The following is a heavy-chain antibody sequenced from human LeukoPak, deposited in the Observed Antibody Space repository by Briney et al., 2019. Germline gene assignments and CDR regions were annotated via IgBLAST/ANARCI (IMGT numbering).Heavy chain of an antibody. CDR2: IIPIFGTA. CDR3: ARDLDGGNSGVYYFDY. D-gene: IGHD4-23*01. V-gene: IGHV1-69*05. Sequence: SVKVSCKASGGTFSSYAISWVRQAPGQGLEWMGRIIPIFGTANYAQRFQGRVTITTDESTSTAYMELSSLRSEDTAVYYCARDLDGGNSGVYYFDYWGQGTLVTVSS. CDR1: GGTFSSYA. J-gene: IGHJ4*02.